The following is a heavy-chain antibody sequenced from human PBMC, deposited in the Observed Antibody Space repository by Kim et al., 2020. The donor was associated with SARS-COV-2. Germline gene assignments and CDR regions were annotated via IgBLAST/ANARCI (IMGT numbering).Heavy chain of an antibody. CDR2: ISGSGGST. CDR1: GFTFSSYA. V-gene: IGHV3-23*01. CDR3: AKSSDQLWFGDYFDY. Sequence: GGSLRLSCAASGFTFSSYAMSWVRQAPGKGLEWVSAISGSGGSTYYADSVKGRFTISRDNSKNTLYLQMNSLRAEDTAVYYCAKSSDQLWFGDYFDYWGQGTLVTVSS. J-gene: IGHJ4*02. D-gene: IGHD3-10*01.